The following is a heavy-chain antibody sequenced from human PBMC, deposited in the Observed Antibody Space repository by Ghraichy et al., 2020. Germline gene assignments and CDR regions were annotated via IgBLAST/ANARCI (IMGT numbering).Heavy chain of an antibody. J-gene: IGHJ6*02. Sequence: LSLTCAASGFTFSSYWMSWVRQAPGKGLEWVANIKQDGSEKYYVDSVKGRFTISRDNAKNSLYLQMNSLRAEDTAVYYCARENGWYFDWYYYYYGMDVWGQGTTVTVSS. CDR1: GFTFSSYW. D-gene: IGHD3-9*01. CDR2: IKQDGSEK. CDR3: ARENGWYFDWYYYYYGMDV. V-gene: IGHV3-7*05.